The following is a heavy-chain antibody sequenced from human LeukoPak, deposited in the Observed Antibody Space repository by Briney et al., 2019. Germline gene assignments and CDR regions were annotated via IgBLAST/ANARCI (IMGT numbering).Heavy chain of an antibody. CDR2: ITSSSTYT. CDR1: GFTFTDSY. J-gene: IGHJ4*02. V-gene: IGHV3-11*05. CDR3: ARVRGYSFGRSTGYFDY. Sequence: GGSLRLSCAASGFTFTDSYMSWIRQAPGKGLEWVSYITSSSTYTNYADSVKGRFIISRDNAKNSLFLQMGSLRAEDTAVYYCARVRGYSFGRSTGYFDYWGQGTLVTVSS. D-gene: IGHD5-18*01.